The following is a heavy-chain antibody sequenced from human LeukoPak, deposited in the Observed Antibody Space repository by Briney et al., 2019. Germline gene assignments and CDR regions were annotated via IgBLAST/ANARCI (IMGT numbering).Heavy chain of an antibody. V-gene: IGHV1-18*01. Sequence: ASVKVSCKASGYTFTSYGISWVRQAPGQGLEWMGWISAYNGNTNYAQKLQGRVAMTTDTSTSTAYMELRSLRSDDTAVYYCARTTTPYSRSWHEPFDYWGQGTLVTVSS. CDR3: ARTTTPYSRSWHEPFDY. CDR1: GYTFTSYG. D-gene: IGHD6-13*01. CDR2: ISAYNGNT. J-gene: IGHJ4*02.